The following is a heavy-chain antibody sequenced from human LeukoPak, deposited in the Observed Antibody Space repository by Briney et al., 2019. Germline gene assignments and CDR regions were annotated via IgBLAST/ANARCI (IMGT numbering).Heavy chain of an antibody. D-gene: IGHD4-23*01. Sequence: GGSLRLSCAASGFTFSSYWMSWVRQAPGKGLEWVANRKQDGSEKYYVDSVKGRFTISRDNAKSSLYLQMNSLRAEDTAVYYCASQNDYGGNCFFEYWGQGTLVTVSS. CDR2: RKQDGSEK. V-gene: IGHV3-7*01. CDR3: ASQNDYGGNCFFEY. J-gene: IGHJ4*02. CDR1: GFTFSSYW.